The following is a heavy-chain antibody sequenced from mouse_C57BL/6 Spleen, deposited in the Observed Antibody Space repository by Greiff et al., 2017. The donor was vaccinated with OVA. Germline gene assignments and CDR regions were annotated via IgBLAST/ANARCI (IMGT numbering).Heavy chain of an antibody. CDR1: GFTFSSYA. V-gene: IGHV5-4*01. D-gene: IGHD1-1*01. CDR3: ARESGSSYWYFDY. CDR2: ISDGGSYT. J-gene: IGHJ2*01. Sequence: DVKLVESGGGLVKPGGSLKLSCAASGFTFSSYAMSWVRQTPEKRLEWVATISDGGSYTYYPDNVKGRFTISRDNAKNNLYLQMSHLKSEDTAMYYCARESGSSYWYFDYWGQGTTLTVSS.